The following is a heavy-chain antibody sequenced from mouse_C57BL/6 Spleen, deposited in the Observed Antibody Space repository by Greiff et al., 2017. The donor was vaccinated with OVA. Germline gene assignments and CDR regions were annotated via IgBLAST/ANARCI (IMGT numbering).Heavy chain of an antibody. CDR3: ARQDYYGTPYCDY. D-gene: IGHD1-1*01. CDR2: IDPSDSET. J-gene: IGHJ2*01. CDR1: GYTFTSYW. Sequence: QVQLQQSGAELVRPGSSVKLSCKASGYTFTSYWLHWVKQRPIQGLEWIGNIDPSDSETHYNQKFKDKATLTVDKSSSTDYMQLSSLTSEDSAVYYCARQDYYGTPYCDYWGQGTTLTVSS. V-gene: IGHV1-52*01.